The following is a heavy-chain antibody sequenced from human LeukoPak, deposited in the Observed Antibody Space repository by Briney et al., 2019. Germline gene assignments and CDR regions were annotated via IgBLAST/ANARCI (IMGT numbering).Heavy chain of an antibody. J-gene: IGHJ3*02. D-gene: IGHD5-12*01. Sequence: GGSLRLSCAASGFTFSSYGMHWVRQAPGKGLEWVAVIWYDGSNKYYADSVKGRFTISRDNSKNTLYLQMNSLRAEDTAVCYCARDQRGGYGYDAFDIWGQGTMVTVSS. CDR3: ARDQRGGYGYDAFDI. CDR2: IWYDGSNK. CDR1: GFTFSSYG. V-gene: IGHV3-33*01.